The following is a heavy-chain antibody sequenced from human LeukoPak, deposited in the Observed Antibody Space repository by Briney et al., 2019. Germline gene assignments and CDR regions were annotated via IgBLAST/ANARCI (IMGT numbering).Heavy chain of an antibody. Sequence: GGPLKLSCAASGFTFSGSAMHWVRQASGKGLEWVGRIRSKANSYATAYAESVKGRFTISRDDSKNTAYLQMNSLKTEDTAVYYCTCVFRDYYDSSGYSNFDYWGQGTLVTVSS. CDR1: GFTFSGSA. J-gene: IGHJ4*02. D-gene: IGHD3-22*01. CDR3: TCVFRDYYDSSGYSNFDY. CDR2: IRSKANSYAT. V-gene: IGHV3-73*01.